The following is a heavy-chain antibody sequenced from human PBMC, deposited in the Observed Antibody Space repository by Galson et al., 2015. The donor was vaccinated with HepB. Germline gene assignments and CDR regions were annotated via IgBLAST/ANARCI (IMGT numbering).Heavy chain of an antibody. D-gene: IGHD2-2*01. CDR1: GFTFSSYA. CDR2: ISGSGGST. CDR3: AKESQLLSSYYYYGGMDV. Sequence: SLRLSCAASGFTFSSYAMSWVRQAPGKGLEWVSAISGSGGSTYYADSVKGRFTISRDNSKNTLYLQMNSLRAEDTAVYYCAKESQLLSSYYYYGGMDVWGQGTTVTVSS. J-gene: IGHJ6*02. V-gene: IGHV3-23*01.